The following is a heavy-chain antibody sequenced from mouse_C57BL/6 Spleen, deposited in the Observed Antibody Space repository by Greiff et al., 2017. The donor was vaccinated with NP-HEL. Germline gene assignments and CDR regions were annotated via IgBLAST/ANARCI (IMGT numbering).Heavy chain of an antibody. CDR1: GYTFTSYW. CDR2: IYPSDSET. V-gene: IGHV1-61*01. D-gene: IGHD1-1*01. Sequence: VQLQQSGAELVRPGSSVKLSCKASGYTFTSYWMDWVKQRPGQGLEWIGNIYPSDSETHYNQKFKDKATLTVDKSSSTAYMQLSSLTSEDSAVYYCAREAHYYGSSLYAMDYWGQGTSVTDSS. CDR3: AREAHYYGSSLYAMDY. J-gene: IGHJ4*01.